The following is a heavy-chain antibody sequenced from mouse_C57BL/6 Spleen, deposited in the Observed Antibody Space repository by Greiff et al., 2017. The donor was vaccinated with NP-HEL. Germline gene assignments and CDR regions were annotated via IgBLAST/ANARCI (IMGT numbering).Heavy chain of an antibody. J-gene: IGHJ2*01. CDR1: GYTFTSYW. D-gene: IGHD1-1*01. CDR3: ARSRTVVAHFDY. CDR2: IYPGSGST. Sequence: QVQLQHSGAELMKPGASVKLSCKATGYTFTSYWITWVKQRPGQGLEWIGDIYPGSGSTNYNEKFKSKATLTVDTSSSTAYMQLSSLTSEDSAVYYCARSRTVVAHFDYWGQGTTLTVSS. V-gene: IGHV1-55*01.